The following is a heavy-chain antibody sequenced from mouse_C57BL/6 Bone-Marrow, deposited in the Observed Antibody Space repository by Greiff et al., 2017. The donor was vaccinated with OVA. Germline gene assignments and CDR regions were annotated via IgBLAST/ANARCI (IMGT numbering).Heavy chain of an antibody. V-gene: IGHV1-15*01. Sequence: QVQLQQSGAELVRPGASVTLSCKASGYTFTDYEMHWVKQTPVHGLGWIGAIDPETGGTAYNQKFKGKAILTADKSSSTAYMELRSLTSEDSAVYYCTRSYSNYGDFDYWGQGTTLTVSS. CDR2: IDPETGGT. CDR1: GYTFTDYE. J-gene: IGHJ2*01. CDR3: TRSYSNYGDFDY. D-gene: IGHD2-5*01.